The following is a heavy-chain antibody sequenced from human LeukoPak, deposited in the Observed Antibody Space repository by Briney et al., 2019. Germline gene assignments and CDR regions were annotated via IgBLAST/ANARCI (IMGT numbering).Heavy chain of an antibody. CDR2: ISSSSSYI. J-gene: IGHJ4*02. D-gene: IGHD6-13*01. V-gene: IGHV3-21*01. CDR1: GFTFSSYS. Sequence: PGRSLRLSCAASGFTFSSYSMNWVRQAPGKGLEWVSSISSSSSYIYYADSMKGRFTISRDNAKNSLYLQMNSLRAEDTAVYYCARDVMSSWYFDYWGQGTLVTVSS. CDR3: ARDVMSSWYFDY.